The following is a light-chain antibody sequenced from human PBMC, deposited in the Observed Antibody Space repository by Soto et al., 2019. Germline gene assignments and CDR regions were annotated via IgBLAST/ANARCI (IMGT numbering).Light chain of an antibody. J-gene: IGLJ2*01. CDR1: SSNIGGNT. CDR3: STWDDSLNGPL. V-gene: IGLV1-44*01. CDR2: SNS. Sequence: QSVLTKPPSASGTPGQRVTISCSGGSSNIGGNTVNWYQQLPGAASKLIIFSNSPRPSGVPDRFSGSKSGTSASLAIGGLQSEDVAEYYCSTWDDSLNGPLFGGGTKLTVL.